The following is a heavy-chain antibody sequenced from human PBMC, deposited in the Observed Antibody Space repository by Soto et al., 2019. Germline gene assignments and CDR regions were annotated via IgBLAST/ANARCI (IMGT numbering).Heavy chain of an antibody. Sequence: VQLVESGGGLVQPGGSLRLSCAAAGFTFSSYWMSWARQAPGKGLEWMANIKTDGSDKKYVDSVKGRFTISRDNAKNSLYLDMNSLTVEDTAVYYCVRGGWSVDCWGPGTLVTVSS. CDR2: IKTDGSDK. CDR1: GFTFSSYW. J-gene: IGHJ4*02. D-gene: IGHD6-19*01. CDR3: VRGGWSVDC. V-gene: IGHV3-7*04.